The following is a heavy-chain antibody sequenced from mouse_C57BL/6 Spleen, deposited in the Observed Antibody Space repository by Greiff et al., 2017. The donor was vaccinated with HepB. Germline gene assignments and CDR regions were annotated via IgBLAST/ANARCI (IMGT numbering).Heavy chain of an antibody. J-gene: IGHJ4*01. Sequence: EVKLMESGGGLVKPGGSLKLSCAASGFTFSDSGMHWVRQAPEKGLEWVAYISSGSSTIYYADTVKGRFTISRDNAKNTLFLPLTSLRSEDPAMSYCARPGDGYWGAMDYWGQGTSVTVSA. CDR3: ARPGDGYWGAMDY. CDR1: GFTFSDSG. CDR2: ISSGSSTI. D-gene: IGHD2-3*01. V-gene: IGHV5-17*01.